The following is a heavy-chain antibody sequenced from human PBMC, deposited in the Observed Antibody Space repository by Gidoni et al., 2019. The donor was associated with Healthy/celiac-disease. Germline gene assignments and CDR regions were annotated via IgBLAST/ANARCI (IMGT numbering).Heavy chain of an antibody. CDR3: ARDKGYDSRYYYYGMDV. CDR2: ISSSSSTI. CDR1: GFTFSSYS. V-gene: IGHV3-48*02. D-gene: IGHD5-12*01. Sequence: EVQLVESGGGLVQPGGSLRLSCAASGFTFSSYSMNWVRQAPGKGLEWVSYISSSSSTIYYADSVKGRFTISRDNAKNSLYLQMNSLRDEDTAVYYCARDKGYDSRYYYYGMDVWGQGTTVTVSS. J-gene: IGHJ6*02.